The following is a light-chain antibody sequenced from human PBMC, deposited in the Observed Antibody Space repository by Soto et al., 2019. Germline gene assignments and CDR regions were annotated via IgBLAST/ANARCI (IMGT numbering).Light chain of an antibody. CDR1: QGISSW. CDR2: AAS. V-gene: IGKV1-12*01. Sequence: DIQMTQAPSSVSASLGDRVTITCRASQGISSWLAWYQKKPGKAPNLLIYAASSLQSGVPSRFGGSESGTDFTLTISSLQPEDCAIYFCQQANSFPITFGQGTRLEI. CDR3: QQANSFPIT. J-gene: IGKJ5*01.